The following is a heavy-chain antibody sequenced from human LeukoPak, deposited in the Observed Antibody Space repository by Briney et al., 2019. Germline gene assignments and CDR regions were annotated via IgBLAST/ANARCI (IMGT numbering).Heavy chain of an antibody. D-gene: IGHD6-19*01. CDR1: GFTFSSYE. Sequence: GGSLRLPCAASGFTFSSYEMNWVRQAPGKGLEWVSYISSSGSTIYYADSVKGRFTISRDNAKNSLYLQMNSLRAEDTAVYYCARDVGLVAGSYFDYWGQGTLVTVSS. V-gene: IGHV3-48*03. J-gene: IGHJ4*02. CDR3: ARDVGLVAGSYFDY. CDR2: ISSSGSTI.